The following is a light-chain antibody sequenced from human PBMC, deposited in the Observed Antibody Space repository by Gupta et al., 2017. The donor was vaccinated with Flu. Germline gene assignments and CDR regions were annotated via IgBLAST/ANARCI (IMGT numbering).Light chain of an antibody. CDR3: SSYTSGSNSVVA. Sequence: QSALTQPASVSGSPGQSITISCTGTTSDVGGYNSVSWYQQRPGTAPKLMLYDVSNRHSGRAPRFSGSKSGNTASMTISGLQAEDEDDYYCSSYTSGSNSVVAFGGGTKLTVL. CDR1: TSDVGGYNS. CDR2: DVS. J-gene: IGLJ2*01. V-gene: IGLV2-14*01.